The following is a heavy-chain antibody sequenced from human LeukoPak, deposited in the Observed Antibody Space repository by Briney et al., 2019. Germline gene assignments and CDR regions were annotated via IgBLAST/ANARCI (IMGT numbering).Heavy chain of an antibody. J-gene: IGHJ3*02. V-gene: IGHV4-61*02. Sequence: PSQTLSLTCTVSGDSISSGDYYWSWIRQPAGKGLEWIGRISSSGSTNYNPSLKSRVTISVDTSKNRFSLKLSSVTAADTAVYFCARGPYSYDSSGAFDIWGQGTMVTVPS. CDR2: ISSSGST. CDR1: GDSISSGDYY. D-gene: IGHD3-22*01. CDR3: ARGPYSYDSSGAFDI.